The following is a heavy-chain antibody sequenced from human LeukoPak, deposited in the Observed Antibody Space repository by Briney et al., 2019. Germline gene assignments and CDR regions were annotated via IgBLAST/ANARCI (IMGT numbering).Heavy chain of an antibody. J-gene: IGHJ4*02. CDR2: IKQDGREK. D-gene: IGHD4-11*01. CDR3: ARGYGNYGY. Sequence: GXSLXLSCAASGFTFSSYWMSWVRQAPGKGLEGVANIKQDGREKYYVDSVKGGFTISRDNAKNSLYLQMNSLRAEDTAVYYCARGYGNYGYWGQGTLVTVSS. CDR1: GFTFSSYW. V-gene: IGHV3-7*01.